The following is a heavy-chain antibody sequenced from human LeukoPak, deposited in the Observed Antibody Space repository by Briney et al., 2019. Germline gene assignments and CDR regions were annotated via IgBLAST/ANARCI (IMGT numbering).Heavy chain of an antibody. J-gene: IGHJ4*02. V-gene: IGHV5-51*01. CDR3: ARRASCINGVCEYYDS. Sequence: GEPLKISCKGSGYSFPNYWIGWVRQMPGKGLEWMGVIYPSDSDTKYSPSFQGHVTISADKSIGTAYLQWSSLKASDTAMYFCARRASCINGVCEYYDSWGQGTLVSVSS. D-gene: IGHD2-8*01. CDR1: GYSFPNYW. CDR2: IYPSDSDT.